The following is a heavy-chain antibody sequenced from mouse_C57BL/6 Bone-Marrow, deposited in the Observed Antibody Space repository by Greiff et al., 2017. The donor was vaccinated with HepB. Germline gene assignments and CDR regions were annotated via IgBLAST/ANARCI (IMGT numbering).Heavy chain of an antibody. CDR3: ARRGTTVVATRRFAY. Sequence: EVKVVESGPELVKPGASVKISCKASGYSFTDYNMNWVKQSNGKSLEWIGVINPNYGTTSYNQKFKGKATLTVDQSSSTAYMQLNSLTSEDSAVYYCARRGTTVVATRRFAYWGQGTLVTVSA. V-gene: IGHV1-39*01. CDR2: INPNYGTT. D-gene: IGHD1-1*01. CDR1: GYSFTDYN. J-gene: IGHJ3*01.